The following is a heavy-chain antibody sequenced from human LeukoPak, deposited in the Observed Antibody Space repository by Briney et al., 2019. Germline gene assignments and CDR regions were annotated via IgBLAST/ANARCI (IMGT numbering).Heavy chain of an antibody. J-gene: IGHJ6*03. V-gene: IGHV1-18*01. Sequence: GASVKVSCKASGYTSTSYGISWVRQAPGQGLEWMGWISAYNGNTNYAQKLQGRVTMTTDTSTSTAYMELRSLRSDDTAVYYCARATVTTARVMYYYYYYMDVWGKGTTVTVSS. CDR3: ARATVTTARVMYYYYYYMDV. CDR1: GYTSTSYG. CDR2: ISAYNGNT. D-gene: IGHD4-17*01.